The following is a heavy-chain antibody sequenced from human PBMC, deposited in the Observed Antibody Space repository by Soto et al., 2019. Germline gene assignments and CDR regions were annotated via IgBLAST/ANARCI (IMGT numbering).Heavy chain of an antibody. CDR1: GGSVSSGSYY. Sequence: ASETLSLTCTVSGGSVSSGSYYWSWIRQSPGKGLEWIGYIYYSGSTNNNPSLKSRVTISVDTSKNQFSLKLSSVTAADTAVYYCARVSYCGTYYYDSSGYYGCGFDPWGQGTLVTVSS. CDR3: ARVSYCGTYYYDSSGYYGCGFDP. CDR2: IYYSGST. V-gene: IGHV4-61*01. D-gene: IGHD3-22*01. J-gene: IGHJ5*02.